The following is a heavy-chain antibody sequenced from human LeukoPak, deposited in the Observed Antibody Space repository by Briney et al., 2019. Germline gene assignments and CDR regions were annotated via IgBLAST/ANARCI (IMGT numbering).Heavy chain of an antibody. CDR2: IKQDGSEK. Sequence: GGSLRLSCAASGFTFSSYWMSWVRQAPGKGLEWVANIKQDGSEKYYVDSVKGRFTISRDNAKNSLYLQMNSLRAEDTAVYYCASGGGEYQLLPDAFDIWSQGTMVTVSS. J-gene: IGHJ3*02. D-gene: IGHD2-2*01. V-gene: IGHV3-7*01. CDR1: GFTFSSYW. CDR3: ASGGGEYQLLPDAFDI.